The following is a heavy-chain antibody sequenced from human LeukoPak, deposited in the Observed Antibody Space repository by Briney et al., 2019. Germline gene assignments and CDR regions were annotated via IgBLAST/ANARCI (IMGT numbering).Heavy chain of an antibody. Sequence: GGSLRLSCAASGFAVSSNYMSWVRQVPGKGLVWVSRINSHGSSTSYADSVKGRFTISRDNAKNTLYLQMNSLRVEDTAVYYCARGPPDGSGSYYPGADWGQGTLVTVSS. CDR1: GFAVSSNY. CDR3: ARGPPDGSGSYYPGAD. CDR2: INSHGSST. D-gene: IGHD3-10*01. V-gene: IGHV3-74*01. J-gene: IGHJ4*02.